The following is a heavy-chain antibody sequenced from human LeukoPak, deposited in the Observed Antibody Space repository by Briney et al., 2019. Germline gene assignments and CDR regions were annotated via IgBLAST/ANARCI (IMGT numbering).Heavy chain of an antibody. D-gene: IGHD6-13*01. J-gene: IGHJ4*02. Sequence: SETLSLTCAVYGGSFSGYYWSWIRQPPGKGLEWIGEINHSGSTNYNPSLKSRVTISVDTSKNQFSLKLSSVTAADTAVYYCARGPIAAAGTGYFDYFDYWGQGTLVTVSS. CDR1: GGSFSGYY. CDR2: INHSGST. CDR3: ARGPIAAAGTGYFDYFDY. V-gene: IGHV4-34*01.